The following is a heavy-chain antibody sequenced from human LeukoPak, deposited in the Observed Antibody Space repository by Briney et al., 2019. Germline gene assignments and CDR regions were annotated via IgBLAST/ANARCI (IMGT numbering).Heavy chain of an antibody. J-gene: IGHJ6*03. Sequence: ASVKVSCKASGYTFTSYYMHWVRQAPGQGLEWMGIINPSGGSTSYAQKFQGRVTMTRDMSTSTVYMELRSLRSDDTAVYYCARDLGAIAVAGYYYYMDVWGKGTTVTVSS. D-gene: IGHD6-19*01. CDR1: GYTFTSYY. CDR3: ARDLGAIAVAGYYYYMDV. V-gene: IGHV1-46*01. CDR2: INPSGGST.